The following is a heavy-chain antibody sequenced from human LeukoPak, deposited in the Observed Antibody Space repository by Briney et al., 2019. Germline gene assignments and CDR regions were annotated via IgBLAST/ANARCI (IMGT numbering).Heavy chain of an antibody. V-gene: IGHV5-51*01. D-gene: IGHD2-15*01. Sequence: GESLKISCKGSGYTFSNYWVAWVRQMPGTGLEYMGIIFPGGSDTRYSPSLQGQVTISVDKSFSTAYLQWSSLKDSDTAIYYCVRLSRGGRETSNYFFDYWGQGTLVTVSS. CDR1: GYTFSNYW. J-gene: IGHJ4*02. CDR2: IFPGGSDT. CDR3: VRLSRGGRETSNYFFDY.